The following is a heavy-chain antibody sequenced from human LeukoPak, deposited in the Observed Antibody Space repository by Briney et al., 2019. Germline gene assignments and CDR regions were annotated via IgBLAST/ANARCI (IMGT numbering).Heavy chain of an antibody. CDR3: AKDSAKKYDDY. CDR2: ISSSGSTT. Sequence: GGSLRLSCAASGFTFSSYEMNWVRQAPGKGLEWVSYISSSGSTTYYADSVKGRITISRDNAKNSVYLQMNSLRAEDTAVYYCAKDSAKKYDDYWGQGTLVTVSS. J-gene: IGHJ4*02. D-gene: IGHD2/OR15-2a*01. V-gene: IGHV3-48*03. CDR1: GFTFSSYE.